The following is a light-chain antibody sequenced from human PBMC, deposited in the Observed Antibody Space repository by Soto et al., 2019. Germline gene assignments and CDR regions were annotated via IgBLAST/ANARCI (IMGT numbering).Light chain of an antibody. J-gene: IGKJ1*01. Sequence: DIQITQSPSSLSAYLAYRVNITFTSIQCIRNDLGWYQQKPGKAPKRLIYAASSLQSGVPSRFSGSGSGTEFTLTISSLQTEDFATYYCIQHNSYPRTFGKGTKVDIK. V-gene: IGKV1-17*01. CDR1: QCIRND. CDR3: IQHNSYPRT. CDR2: AAS.